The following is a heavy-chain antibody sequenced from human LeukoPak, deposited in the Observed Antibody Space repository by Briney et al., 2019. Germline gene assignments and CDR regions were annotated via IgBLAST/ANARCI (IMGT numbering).Heavy chain of an antibody. D-gene: IGHD3-22*01. V-gene: IGHV1-24*01. CDR2: FDPEDGET. J-gene: IGHJ4*02. Sequence: ASVKVSCKVSGYTLTELSMHWVRQAPGKGLEWMGGFDPEDGETIYAQKFQGRVTMTEDSSTDTAYMELSSLRSEDTAVYYCATGASSGYYVHFDYWGQGTLVTVSS. CDR3: ATGASSGYYVHFDY. CDR1: GYTLTELS.